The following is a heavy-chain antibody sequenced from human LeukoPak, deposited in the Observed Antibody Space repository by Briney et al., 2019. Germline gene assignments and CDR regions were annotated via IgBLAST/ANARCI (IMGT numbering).Heavy chain of an antibody. CDR3: TKGVGRIPIFGVVY. Sequence: PGGSLRLSCAASGFTFSSYAMSWVRQAPGKGLEWVSAISGSGGRIYYGASVKGRFTISRDNSKHTLYLQMNSLRVEDTAVYYCTKGVGRIPIFGVVYWGQGTLVTVSS. CDR1: GFTFSSYA. V-gene: IGHV3-23*01. J-gene: IGHJ4*02. D-gene: IGHD3-3*01. CDR2: ISGSGGRI.